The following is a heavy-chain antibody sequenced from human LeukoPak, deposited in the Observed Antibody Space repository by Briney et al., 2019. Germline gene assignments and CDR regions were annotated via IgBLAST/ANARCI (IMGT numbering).Heavy chain of an antibody. V-gene: IGHV4-59*08. Sequence: SETLSLTCTVSGGSISSYYWSWIRQPPGKGLEWIRYIYYSGSTNYNPSLKSRVTISVDTSKNQFSLKLSSVTAADTAVYYCARFSIGSYDYYFDYWGQGTLVTVSS. CDR2: IYYSGST. D-gene: IGHD6-19*01. CDR3: ARFSIGSYDYYFDY. CDR1: GGSISSYY. J-gene: IGHJ4*02.